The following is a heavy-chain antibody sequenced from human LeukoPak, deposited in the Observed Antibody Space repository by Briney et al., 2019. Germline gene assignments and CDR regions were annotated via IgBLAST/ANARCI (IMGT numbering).Heavy chain of an antibody. CDR3: ARVAGSSGWYWFDP. CDR1: GGSISSYY. J-gene: IGHJ5*02. Sequence: SETLSLTCTVSGGSISSYYWSWIRQPPGKGLEWIGYIYYSGSTNYNPSLKSRVTISVDTSKNQFSLKLSPVTAADTAVYYCARVAGSSGWYWFDPWGQGTLVTVSS. D-gene: IGHD6-19*01. V-gene: IGHV4-59*08. CDR2: IYYSGST.